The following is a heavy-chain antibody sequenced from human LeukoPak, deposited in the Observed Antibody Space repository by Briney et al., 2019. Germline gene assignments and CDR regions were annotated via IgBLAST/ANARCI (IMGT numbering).Heavy chain of an antibody. V-gene: IGHV3-48*03. D-gene: IGHD2-2*01. CDR2: ISSSGSTI. J-gene: IGHJ4*02. Sequence: TGGSLRLSCAASGFTFSSYEMNWVRQAPGEGLEWVSYISSSGSTIYYADSVKGRFTISRDNAKNSLHLQMNSLRAEDTAVYYCARVGSYCSSTSCSDYWGQGTLVTVSS. CDR3: ARVGSYCSSTSCSDY. CDR1: GFTFSSYE.